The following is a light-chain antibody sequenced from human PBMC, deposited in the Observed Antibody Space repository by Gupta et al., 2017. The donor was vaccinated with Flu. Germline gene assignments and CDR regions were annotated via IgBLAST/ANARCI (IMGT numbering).Light chain of an antibody. Sequence: TLSLSPGERATLSCRASQSVSSSYLAWYQQKPGQAPRLLIYGASSRATGIPDRFSGSGSGTDFTLTISRLEPEDFAVYYCQQYGSSPPYTFGQGTKLEIK. CDR3: QQYGSSPPYT. V-gene: IGKV3-20*01. CDR2: GAS. J-gene: IGKJ2*01. CDR1: QSVSSSY.